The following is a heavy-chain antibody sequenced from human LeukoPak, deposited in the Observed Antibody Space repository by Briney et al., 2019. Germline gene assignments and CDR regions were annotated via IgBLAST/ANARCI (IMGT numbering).Heavy chain of an antibody. D-gene: IGHD4-23*01. CDR3: AREVVWSYGGSGRRDGMDV. CDR1: GGFIGGYY. V-gene: IGHV4-59*01. CDR2: MSDSGSS. Sequence: KPSETLSLTCSVSGGFIGGYYWSWIRQPPGKGMEWIGYMSDSGSSNYKPSLKSRVAMSVDASRNQFSLKLSSVTAADTAVYYCAREVVWSYGGSGRRDGMDVWGQGTTVTVSS. J-gene: IGHJ6*02.